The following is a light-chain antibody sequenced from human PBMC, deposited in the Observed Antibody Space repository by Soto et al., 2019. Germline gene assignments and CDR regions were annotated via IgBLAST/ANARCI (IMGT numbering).Light chain of an antibody. CDR2: DNN. CDR3: GTWDGSLSVWV. V-gene: IGLV1-51*01. CDR1: SSNIAPNY. Sequence: QSVLTQPPSVSAAPGQKVTISCSGSSSNIAPNYVSWYQQLPGSAPKLLIYDNNKRPSEIPDRFSGSKSGTSATLAITGLQTGDEADYYCGTWDGSLSVWVFGGGTKLTVL. J-gene: IGLJ3*02.